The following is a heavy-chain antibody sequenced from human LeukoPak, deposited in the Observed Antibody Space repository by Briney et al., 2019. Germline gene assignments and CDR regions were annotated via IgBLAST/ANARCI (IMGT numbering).Heavy chain of an antibody. J-gene: IGHJ6*02. V-gene: IGHV1-46*01. CDR1: GYTFTSYH. Sequence: ASVKVSCKASGYTFTSYHMHWVRQAPGQGLEWMGIINPSGGSTGYAQKFQGRITMTRDTSTNTVYMDLSSLRSEDTAVYYCARDQTDCSSNSCHNFHYGMDVWGQGTTVIVSS. CDR3: ARDQTDCSSNSCHNFHYGMDV. D-gene: IGHD2-2*01. CDR2: INPSGGST.